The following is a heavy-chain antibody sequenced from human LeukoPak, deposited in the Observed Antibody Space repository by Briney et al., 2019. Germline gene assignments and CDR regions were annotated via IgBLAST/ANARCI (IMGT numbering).Heavy chain of an antibody. D-gene: IGHD2-8*01. CDR1: GYTFTSYY. Sequence: ASVKVSRKASGYTFTSYYMHWVRQAPGQGLEWMGVINPSGGYTSYYQKFQGRVTMTRDTSTSTVYMELSRLRSEDTAVYYCARGGDIVLMVYAVPSSDFDYWGQGTPVTVSS. J-gene: IGHJ4*02. CDR3: ARGGDIVLMVYAVPSSDFDY. CDR2: INPSGGYT. V-gene: IGHV1-46*01.